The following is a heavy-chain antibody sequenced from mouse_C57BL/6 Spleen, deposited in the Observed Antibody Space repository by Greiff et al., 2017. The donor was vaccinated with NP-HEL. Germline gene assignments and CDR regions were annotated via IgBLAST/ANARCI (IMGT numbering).Heavy chain of an antibody. Sequence: QVQLKQPGAELVKPGASVKMSCKASGYTFTSYWITWVKQRPGQGLEWIGDIYPGSGSTNYNEKFKSKATLTVDTSSSTAYMQLSSLTSEDSAVYYCARAITTVVATTLHWYFDVWGTGTTVTVSS. D-gene: IGHD1-1*01. CDR1: GYTFTSYW. J-gene: IGHJ1*03. CDR2: IYPGSGST. V-gene: IGHV1-55*01. CDR3: ARAITTVVATTLHWYFDV.